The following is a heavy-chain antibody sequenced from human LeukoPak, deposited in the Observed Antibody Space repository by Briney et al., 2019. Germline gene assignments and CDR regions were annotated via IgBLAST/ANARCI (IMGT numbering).Heavy chain of an antibody. D-gene: IGHD3-22*01. CDR1: GFTFSSYW. Sequence: GGSLRLSCAASGFTFSSYWMNWVRQAPGKGLEWVATIKPDGSAQYYVDSVKGRFTISRDNAKNSLFLQINSLRAEDTAVYYCANGGTYSSGPWGQGTLVTVSS. CDR3: ANGGTYSSGP. V-gene: IGHV3-7*01. CDR2: IKPDGSAQ. J-gene: IGHJ5*02.